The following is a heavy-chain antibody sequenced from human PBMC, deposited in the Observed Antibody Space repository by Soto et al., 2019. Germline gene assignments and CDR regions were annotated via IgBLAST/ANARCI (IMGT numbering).Heavy chain of an antibody. CDR1: GGSTSSYY. J-gene: IGHJ6*02. CDR2: IYYSGST. CDR3: ARTILYYDILTGRGTLVGDYGMDV. D-gene: IGHD3-9*01. Sequence: PSETLSLTCTVSGGSTSSYYWSWIRQPPGKGLEWIGYIYYSGSTNYNPSLKSRVTISVDTSKNQFSLKLSSVTAADTAVYYCARTILYYDILTGRGTLVGDYGMDVWGQGPTVTVSS. V-gene: IGHV4-59*01.